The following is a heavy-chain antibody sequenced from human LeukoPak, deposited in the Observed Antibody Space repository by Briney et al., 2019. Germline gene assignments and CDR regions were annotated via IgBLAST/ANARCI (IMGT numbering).Heavy chain of an antibody. V-gene: IGHV4-4*07. CDR3: ARDPGE. CDR1: GGSISSYY. J-gene: IGHJ4*02. CDR2: IYSSGST. Sequence: SETLSLTCTVSGGSISSYYWSWIRQPAGKGLEWIGRIYSSGSTNYNSSLKSRVSMSVDTSKNQFSLRLSSVTAADTAVYFCARDPGEWGQGTLVAVSS. D-gene: IGHD7-27*01.